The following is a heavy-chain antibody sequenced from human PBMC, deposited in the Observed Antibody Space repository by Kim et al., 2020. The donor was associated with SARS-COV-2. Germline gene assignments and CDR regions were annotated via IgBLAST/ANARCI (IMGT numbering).Heavy chain of an antibody. V-gene: IGHV3-48*03. CDR2: ISSSGSTI. J-gene: IGHJ6*03. D-gene: IGHD3-10*01. Sequence: GGSLRLSCAASGFTFSRYEMNGVRQAPGKGLEWVSYISSSGSTIYYADSVKGRFTISRDNAKNSLYLQMNSLRAEDTAVYYCARAPYITMVRGVNVYYYYYMDVWGKGTTVTVSS. CDR1: GFTFSRYE. CDR3: ARAPYITMVRGVNVYYYYYMDV.